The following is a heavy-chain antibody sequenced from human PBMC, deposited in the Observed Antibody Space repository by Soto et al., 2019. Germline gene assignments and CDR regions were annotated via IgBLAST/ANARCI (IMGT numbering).Heavy chain of an antibody. D-gene: IGHD6-13*01. CDR2: FSDGGSNT. J-gene: IGHJ4*02. CDR1: GSSFGGIA. CDR3: AILDSSTWYTGYYFDY. V-gene: IGHV3-23*01. Sequence: EVQLLESGGGLVQPGGSLRPSVAASGSSFGGIAMNGVAQAQGRGLECVSAFSDGGSNTYYTDSVKGRFTISRDNSKNTVFLQMNSLRAEDTAVYYCAILDSSTWYTGYYFDYWGQGTLVTVSS.